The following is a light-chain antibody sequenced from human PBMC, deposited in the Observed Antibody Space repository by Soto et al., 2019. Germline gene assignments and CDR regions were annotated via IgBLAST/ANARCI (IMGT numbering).Light chain of an antibody. Sequence: QSALTQPASVSGSPGQSITISCTGTSTDVGAYHRVSWYQQHPGQAPKLLIYSNSNRPSGVPDRFSGSKSGTAASLAITGLQAEDEADYYCQSYDTSLSARVFGGGTQLTVL. CDR1: STDVGAYHR. CDR3: QSYDTSLSARV. CDR2: SNS. V-gene: IGLV2-14*01. J-gene: IGLJ3*02.